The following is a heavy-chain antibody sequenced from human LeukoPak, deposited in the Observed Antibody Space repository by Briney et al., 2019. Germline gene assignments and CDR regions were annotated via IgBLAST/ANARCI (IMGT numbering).Heavy chain of an antibody. CDR2: ISSSGSTI. D-gene: IGHD3-22*01. CDR3: ARVPYYSAFDI. J-gene: IGHJ3*02. V-gene: IGHV3-48*01. Sequence: GGSLRLSCAASGFTFSSYSINWVRQAPGKELEWVSYISSSGSTIQYADSVKGRFTISRDNAKNSLYLQMNSLRAEDTAVYYCARVPYYSAFDIWGQGTMVTVSS. CDR1: GFTFSSYS.